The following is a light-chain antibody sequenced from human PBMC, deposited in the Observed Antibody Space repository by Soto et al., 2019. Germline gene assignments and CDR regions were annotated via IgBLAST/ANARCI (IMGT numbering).Light chain of an antibody. V-gene: IGKV3-20*01. CDR2: GAS. CDR1: QSVSSSY. CDR3: QQYGSSPPRT. Sequence: EIVLTQSPGNLSLSPGERATLSCRARQSVSSSYLAWYQQKPGQAPRLLIYGASSRATGIPDRFSGSGSGTDFTLTISRLEPEDFAVYYCQQYGSSPPRTFGPGTKVDIK. J-gene: IGKJ3*01.